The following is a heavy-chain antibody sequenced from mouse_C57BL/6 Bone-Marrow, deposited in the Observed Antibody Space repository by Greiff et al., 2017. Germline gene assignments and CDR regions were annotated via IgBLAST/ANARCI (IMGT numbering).Heavy chain of an antibody. CDR2: INPGSGGT. J-gene: IGHJ4*01. V-gene: IGHV1-54*01. CDR3: ARRGTYYSNYGFYYGMDY. CDR1: GYAFTNYL. Sequence: QVQLQQSGAELVRPGTSVKVSCKASGYAFTNYLIEWVKQRPGQGLEWIGVINPGSGGTNYNEKFKGKATLTADKSSSTAYMQLSSLTSEDSAVYFCARRGTYYSNYGFYYGMDYWGQGTSVTVSS. D-gene: IGHD2-5*01.